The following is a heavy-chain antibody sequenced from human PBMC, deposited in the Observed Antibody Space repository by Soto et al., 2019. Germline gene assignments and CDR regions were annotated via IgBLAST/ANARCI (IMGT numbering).Heavy chain of an antibody. V-gene: IGHV5-51*01. D-gene: IGHD2-21*02. CDR3: ARQNDGGNSGRWFDP. Sequence: GEALKISCKGSGYSFTSYWIGWVRQMPGKGLEWMGIIYPGDSDTRYSPSFQGQVTISADKSIRTAYLQWSSLKASDTAMYSCARQNDGGNSGRWFDPWGQGTLVTVSS. J-gene: IGHJ5*02. CDR1: GYSFTSYW. CDR2: IYPGDSDT.